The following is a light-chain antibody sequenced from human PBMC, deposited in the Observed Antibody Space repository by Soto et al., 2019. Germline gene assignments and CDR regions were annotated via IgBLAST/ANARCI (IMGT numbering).Light chain of an antibody. J-gene: IGLJ1*01. V-gene: IGLV1-44*01. CDR2: NNN. Sequence: QSVLTQPPSASGTPGQRVTISCSGSSSNIGSTTVNWYQQLPGTAPKLLISNNNRRPSGVPDRFSGSKSGTSASLAISGLQSEDEADYYCVAWDDSLSGYVFGIGTKVTVL. CDR1: SSNIGSTT. CDR3: VAWDDSLSGYV.